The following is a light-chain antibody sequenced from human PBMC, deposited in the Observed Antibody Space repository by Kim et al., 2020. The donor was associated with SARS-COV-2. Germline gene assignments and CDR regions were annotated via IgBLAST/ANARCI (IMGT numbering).Light chain of an antibody. CDR3: GAWDTSLSIVV. CDR1: SSNIGNYS. CDR2: DNH. Sequence: GQKVTISCSGSSSNIGNYSVAGYQQLPGTAPRLLIYDNHERPSGIPDRFSGSKSGTTATLDITGLQTGDEADYYCGAWDTSLSIVVFGGGTQLTVL. J-gene: IGLJ2*01. V-gene: IGLV1-51*01.